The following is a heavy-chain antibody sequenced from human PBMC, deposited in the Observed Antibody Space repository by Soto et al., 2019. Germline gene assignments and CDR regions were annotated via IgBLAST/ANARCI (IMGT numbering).Heavy chain of an antibody. CDR3: ARALYCSGGSCPKTYYYGMDV. CDR2: IIPIFGTA. D-gene: IGHD2-15*01. J-gene: IGHJ6*02. Sequence: SVKVSCKASGGTFSSYAISWVRQAPGQGLEWMGGIIPIFGTANYAQKFQGRVTITADESTSTAYMELSSLRSEDTAVYYCARALYCSGGSCPKTYYYGMDVWGQGTTVTVSS. V-gene: IGHV1-69*13. CDR1: GGTFSSYA.